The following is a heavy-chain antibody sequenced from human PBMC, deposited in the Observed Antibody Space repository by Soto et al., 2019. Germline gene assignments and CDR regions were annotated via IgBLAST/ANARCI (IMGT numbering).Heavy chain of an antibody. CDR1: GYTFTDYG. D-gene: IGHD3-22*01. J-gene: IGHJ5*01. Sequence: XSVKVSCRRSGYTFTDYGSSLVRQAPGQGREWMGWISDYNGHTNYAQKLQGTVTMTTDTSPSTAYMALRTMRFDDTAVYYCATAGYYYGWFDSWGQGTMVTVSS. CDR2: ISDYNGHT. CDR3: ATAGYYYGWFDS. V-gene: IGHV1-18*01.